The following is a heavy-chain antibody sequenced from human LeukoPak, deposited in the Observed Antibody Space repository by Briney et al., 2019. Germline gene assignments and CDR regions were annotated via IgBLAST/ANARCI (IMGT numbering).Heavy chain of an antibody. CDR2: INHSGST. V-gene: IGHV4-34*01. CDR3: ASTRGYGSGTRPDY. D-gene: IGHD3-10*01. CDR1: GGSFSGCY. J-gene: IGHJ4*02. Sequence: SETLSLTCAVYGGSFSGCYWSWIRQPPGKGLEWIGEINHSGSTNYNPSLKSRVTISVDTSKNQFSLKLSSVTAADTAVYYCASTRGYGSGTRPDYWGQGTLVTVSS.